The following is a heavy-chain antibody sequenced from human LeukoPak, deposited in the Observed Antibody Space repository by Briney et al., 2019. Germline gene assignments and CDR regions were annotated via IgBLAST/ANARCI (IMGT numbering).Heavy chain of an antibody. CDR3: ARGGGSGRWGSAFDM. Sequence: GGSLRLSCAASGFTFSSYGMHWVRQAPGKGLEWVAFIRYDGSNKYYADSVKGRFTISRDNAKNSVYLQMNSLRDEDTAVYYCARGGGSGRWGSAFDMWGQGTMVTVSS. CDR1: GFTFSSYG. J-gene: IGHJ3*02. CDR2: IRYDGSNK. V-gene: IGHV3-30*02. D-gene: IGHD6-19*01.